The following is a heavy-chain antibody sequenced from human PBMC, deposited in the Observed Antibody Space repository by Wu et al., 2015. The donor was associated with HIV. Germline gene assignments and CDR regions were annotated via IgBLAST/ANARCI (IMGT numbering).Heavy chain of an antibody. CDR1: GYTFTSYG. D-gene: IGHD6-19*01. V-gene: IGHV1-69*13. CDR2: IIPIFGTA. Sequence: QVQLVQSGAEVKKPGASVKVSCKASGYTFTSYGISWVRQAPGQGLEWMGRIIPIFGTANYAQKFQGRVTITADESTSTAYMELSSLRSEDTAVYYCARDKGSGWYGNAFDIWGQGTMVTVSS. CDR3: ARDKGSGWYGNAFDI. J-gene: IGHJ3*02.